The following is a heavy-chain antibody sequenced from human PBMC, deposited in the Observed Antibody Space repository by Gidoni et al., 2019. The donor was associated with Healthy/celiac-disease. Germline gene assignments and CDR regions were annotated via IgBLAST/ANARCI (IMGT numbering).Heavy chain of an antibody. CDR2: IWYDGSNK. CDR1: GFTFSSYG. D-gene: IGHD3-10*01. CDR3: ARTEGRYGAGSYRGRGMDV. Sequence: QVQLVASGGGVVQPGRSLRLSCAASGFTFSSYGMHWVRQAPGKGLEWVAVIWYDGSNKDYADSVKGRFTISIDNSKNTLYLQMNSLRAEDTAVYYCARTEGRYGAGSYRGRGMDVWGQGTTVTVSS. V-gene: IGHV3-33*01. J-gene: IGHJ6*02.